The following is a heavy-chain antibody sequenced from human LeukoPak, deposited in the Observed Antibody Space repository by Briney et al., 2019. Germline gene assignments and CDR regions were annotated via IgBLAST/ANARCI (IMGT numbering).Heavy chain of an antibody. Sequence: GSLRLSCAASGFTFTTFAMTWVRQAPGKGLEWVSAISGSGDSTYYADSVKGRFTISRDNSKNTLYLQMNSLTAEDTAVYYCAKDRGYWGQGTLVTVSS. J-gene: IGHJ4*02. CDR3: AKDRGY. V-gene: IGHV3-23*01. CDR2: ISGSGDST. CDR1: GFTFTTFA.